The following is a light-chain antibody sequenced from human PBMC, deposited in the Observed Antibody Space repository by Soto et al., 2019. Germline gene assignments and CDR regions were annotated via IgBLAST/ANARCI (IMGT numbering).Light chain of an antibody. Sequence: DIHITKSPSSLSASVGDRVTITCRAGQSVSTYLNLYQQKPDKAPKLLIYDASSLETGVPSRFSGSGSGTDFTLTISSLQPEDFATYYCQQYDNRPLIFGQGTRVEIK. CDR1: QSVSTY. CDR3: QQYDNRPLI. CDR2: DAS. J-gene: IGKJ5*01. V-gene: IGKV1-33*01.